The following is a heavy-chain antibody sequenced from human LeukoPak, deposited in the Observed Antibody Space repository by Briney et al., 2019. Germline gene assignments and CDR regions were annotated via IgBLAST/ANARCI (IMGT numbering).Heavy chain of an antibody. CDR2: IYYTGST. J-gene: IGHJ4*02. CDR1: GGSISSGSYY. D-gene: IGHD3-22*01. Sequence: SETLSLTCTVSGGSISSGSYYWGWIRQPPGKGLEWIGSIYYTGSTYYNPSLKSRVTISVDTSKNQFSLKLRSVTAADTAVYYCASGPIVVVENLGQGTLVTVSS. V-gene: IGHV4-39*01. CDR3: ASGPIVVVEN.